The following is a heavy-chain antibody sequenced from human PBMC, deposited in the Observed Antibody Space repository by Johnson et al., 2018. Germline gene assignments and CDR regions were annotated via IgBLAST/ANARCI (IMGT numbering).Heavy chain of an antibody. V-gene: IGHV3-49*03. CDR1: GFTFGDYA. D-gene: IGHD2-21*02. Sequence: VQLVQSGGGLVQPGRSLRLSCTASGFTFGDYAMSWFRQAPGKGLEWVGFIRSKAYGGTTEYAASVKGRFTISRDYSKSIAYLQKNSLKTEDTAVYYCTKTCGGDCYYFKHWGQGTLVTVSS. J-gene: IGHJ1*01. CDR2: IRSKAYGGTT. CDR3: TKTCGGDCYYFKH.